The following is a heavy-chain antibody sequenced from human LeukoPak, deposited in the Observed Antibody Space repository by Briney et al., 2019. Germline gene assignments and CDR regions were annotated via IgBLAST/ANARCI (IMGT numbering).Heavy chain of an antibody. CDR2: ISYDGSNK. V-gene: IGHV3-30-3*01. D-gene: IGHD6-19*01. CDR3: ARAGREQWLVPQPLDY. CDR1: GFTFSDYW. Sequence: PGGSLRLSCAASGFTFSDYWMSWVRQAPGKGLEWVAVISYDGSNKYYADSVKGRFTISRDNSKNTLYLQMNSLRAEDTAVYYCARAGREQWLVPQPLDYWGQGTLVTVSS. J-gene: IGHJ4*02.